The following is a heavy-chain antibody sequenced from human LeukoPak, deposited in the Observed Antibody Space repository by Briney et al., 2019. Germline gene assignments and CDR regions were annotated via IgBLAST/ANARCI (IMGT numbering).Heavy chain of an antibody. J-gene: IGHJ4*02. CDR1: GYTFTSYG. Sequence: ASVTVSCKASGYTFTSYGISWVRQAPGQGLEWIGWISAYNGNTNYAQKLQGRVTMTTDTSTSTAYMELRSLRSDDTAVYYCARDNPTSITGGPRFDYWGQGTLVTVSS. CDR3: ARDNPTSITGGPRFDY. V-gene: IGHV1-18*01. CDR2: ISAYNGNT. D-gene: IGHD7-27*01.